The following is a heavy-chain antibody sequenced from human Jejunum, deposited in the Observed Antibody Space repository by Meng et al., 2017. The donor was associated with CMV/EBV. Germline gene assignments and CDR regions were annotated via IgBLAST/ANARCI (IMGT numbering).Heavy chain of an antibody. Sequence: STYNMNWVRQATGKGLEWVSYISSGSSTTYYADSVKGRITISRDNAKNSLYLQMNSLRAEDTAIYYCARIGRIAVAGTSNYGMDVWGQGTTVTVSS. CDR2: ISSGSSTT. CDR3: ARIGRIAVAGTSNYGMDV. CDR1: STYN. V-gene: IGHV3-48*04. D-gene: IGHD6-19*01. J-gene: IGHJ6*02.